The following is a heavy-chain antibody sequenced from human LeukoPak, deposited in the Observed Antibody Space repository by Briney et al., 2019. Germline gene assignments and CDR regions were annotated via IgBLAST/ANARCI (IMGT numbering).Heavy chain of an antibody. CDR3: AKDSHSGYFDY. D-gene: IGHD1-26*01. J-gene: IGHJ4*02. CDR2: ISSSGSTI. CDR1: GFTFSDYY. Sequence: GGSLRLSCAASGFTFSDYYMSWIRQAPGKGLEWVSYISSSGSTIYYADSVKGRFTISRDNAKNSLYLQMNSLTAGDTAVYYCAKDSHSGYFDYWGQGTLVTVSS. V-gene: IGHV3-11*01.